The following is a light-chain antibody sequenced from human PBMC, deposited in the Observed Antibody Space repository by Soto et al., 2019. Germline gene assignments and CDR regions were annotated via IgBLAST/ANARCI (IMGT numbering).Light chain of an antibody. CDR1: QSVLSSSNNKNY. Sequence: DIVMTQSPDSLAVSLGERATINCKSSQSVLSSSNNKNYLTWYQQKPGQPPKLLIYLASTRESGVPDRFSGSGSGTDFTLTISSLQAEDVAVYYCQQYYSSPLTFGPGTKVDIK. J-gene: IGKJ3*01. V-gene: IGKV4-1*01. CDR3: QQYYSSPLT. CDR2: LAS.